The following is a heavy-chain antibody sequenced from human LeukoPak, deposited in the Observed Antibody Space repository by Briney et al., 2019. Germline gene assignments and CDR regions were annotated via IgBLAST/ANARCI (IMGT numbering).Heavy chain of an antibody. CDR1: GFTFSDYY. CDR3: ARDLWGIYGSGASI. V-gene: IGHV3-20*04. D-gene: IGHD3-10*01. CDR2: INWNGGST. Sequence: GGSLRLSCAASGFTFSDYYMSWIRQAPGKGLEWVSGINWNGGSTGYADSVKGRFTISRDNAKNSLYLQMNSLRAEDTALYYCARDLWGIYGSGASIWGQGTMVTVSS. J-gene: IGHJ3*02.